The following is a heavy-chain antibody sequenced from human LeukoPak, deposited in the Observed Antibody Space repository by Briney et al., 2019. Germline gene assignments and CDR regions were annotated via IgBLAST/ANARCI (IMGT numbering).Heavy chain of an antibody. CDR1: GGSISSYY. V-gene: IGHV4-59*08. CDR2: IYYSGST. J-gene: IGHJ6*02. D-gene: IGHD6-19*01. CDR3: ASTSRSGWYYYYGMDV. Sequence: SETLSLTCTVSGGSISSYYWSWIRQPPGKGLEWIGYIYYSGSTNYNPSLKSRVTISVDTSKNQFSLKLSSVTAADTAVYYCASTSRSGWYYYYGMDVWGQGTMVTASS.